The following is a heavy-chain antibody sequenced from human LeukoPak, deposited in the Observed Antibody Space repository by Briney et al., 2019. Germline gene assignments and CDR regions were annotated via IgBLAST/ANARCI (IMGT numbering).Heavy chain of an antibody. D-gene: IGHD1-26*01. V-gene: IGHV3-21*01. J-gene: IGHJ4*02. CDR2: ISGSSSYI. CDR1: GFPFSTYN. Sequence: GGSLRLSCAAPGFPFSTYNMNWVRQAPGKGLEWVSSISGSSSYIYYADSVKGRFSVSRDNAKNSLYLQMNSLRAEDTAVYYCARDLLGWELHYFDYWGQGTLVTVSS. CDR3: ARDLLGWELHYFDY.